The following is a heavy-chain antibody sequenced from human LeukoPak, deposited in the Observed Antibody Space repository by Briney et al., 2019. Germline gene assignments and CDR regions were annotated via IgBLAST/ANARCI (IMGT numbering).Heavy chain of an antibody. J-gene: IGHJ3*02. CDR3: ARAGAVAGTYDAFDI. Sequence: ASVKVSCKASGGTFSSYAISWVRQAPGQGLEWMGRIIPILGIASYAQKFQGRVTITADKSTSTAYMELSSLRSEDTAVYYCARAGAVAGTYDAFDIWGQGTMVTVSS. CDR1: GGTFSSYA. D-gene: IGHD6-19*01. CDR2: IIPILGIA. V-gene: IGHV1-69*04.